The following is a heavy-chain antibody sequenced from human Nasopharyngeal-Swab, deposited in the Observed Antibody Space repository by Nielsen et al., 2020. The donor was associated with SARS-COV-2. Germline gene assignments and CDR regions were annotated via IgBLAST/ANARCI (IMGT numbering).Heavy chain of an antibody. CDR3: ARLLWFGELCWFDP. Sequence: SETLSLTCTVSGGSISSSSYYWGWIRQPPGKRLEWIGSIYYSGSTYYNPSLKSRVTISVDTSKNQFSLKLSSVTAADTAVYYCARLLWFGELCWFDPWGQGTLVTVSS. J-gene: IGHJ5*02. V-gene: IGHV4-39*01. D-gene: IGHD3-10*01. CDR2: IYYSGST. CDR1: GGSISSSSYY.